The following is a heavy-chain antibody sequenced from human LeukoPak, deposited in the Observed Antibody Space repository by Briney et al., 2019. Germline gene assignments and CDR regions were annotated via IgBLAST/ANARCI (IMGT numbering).Heavy chain of an antibody. CDR3: AKRSCSGTTCYPLDY. CDR2: ITGNGGST. CDR1: GLTFSVAG. V-gene: IGHV3-23*01. D-gene: IGHD6-19*01. Sequence: GGSLRLPCAASGLTFSVAGMHWVRQAPGKGLEWVSAITGNGGSTYYADSVKGRFTISRDNSKSTLYLQMNRLRAEDTAIYYCAKRSCSGTTCYPLDYWGQGTLVTVSS. J-gene: IGHJ4*02.